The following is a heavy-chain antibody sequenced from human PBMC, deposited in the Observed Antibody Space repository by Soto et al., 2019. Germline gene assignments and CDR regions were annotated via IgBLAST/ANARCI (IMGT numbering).Heavy chain of an antibody. Sequence: QVQLQPSGPGLVKPSQTLSLTCVISGDSVSSYSAGWSWIRQSPSRGLEWLGRTYYRSKWHLDYAVSVESRITRTPDTSKNQFSLRLNSVTPEDTAVYYCARGGLVPGGRLSWFDPWGQGILVTVSS. D-gene: IGHD2-8*02. J-gene: IGHJ5*02. CDR1: GDSVSSYSAG. V-gene: IGHV6-1*01. CDR2: TYYRSKWHL. CDR3: ARGGLVPGGRLSWFDP.